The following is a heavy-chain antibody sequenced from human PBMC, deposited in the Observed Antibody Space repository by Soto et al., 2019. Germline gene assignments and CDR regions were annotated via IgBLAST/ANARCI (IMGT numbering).Heavy chain of an antibody. CDR1: GGSIRTGGYS. D-gene: IGHD5-12*01. CDR2: TYHSGNP. V-gene: IGHV4-30-2*01. CDR3: ARVSGSYYYGMDV. Sequence: PSETLSLTCTVSGGSIRTGGYSWSWIRQPPGKGLEWIGNTYHSGNPYYNPSLKSRVTISVDGSKNQFSLKLSSVTAADTAVYYCARVSGSYYYGMDVWGQGTTVTVSS. J-gene: IGHJ6*02.